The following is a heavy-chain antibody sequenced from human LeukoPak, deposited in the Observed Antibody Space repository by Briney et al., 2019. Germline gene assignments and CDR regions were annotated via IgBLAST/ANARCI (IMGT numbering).Heavy chain of an antibody. D-gene: IGHD3-22*01. V-gene: IGHV3-21*05. CDR3: VRYYDTSGYPHYFDF. J-gene: IGHJ4*02. Sequence: GGSLRLSCAASGFTFSSYGMNWVRQAPGKGLEWVSFISSRNDDINYADFVQGRFTIPRDTAKNSLYLQMNSLRVEDTAIYYCVRYYDTSGYPHYFDFWGQGTLVTVSA. CDR1: GFTFSSYG. CDR2: ISSRNDDI.